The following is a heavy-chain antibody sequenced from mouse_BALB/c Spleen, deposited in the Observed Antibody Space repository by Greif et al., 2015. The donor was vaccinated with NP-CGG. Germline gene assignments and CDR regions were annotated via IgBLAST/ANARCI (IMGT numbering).Heavy chain of an antibody. Sequence: QVQLQQSGPGLVAPSQSLSITCTISGFSLTSYGVHWVRQPPGKGLEWLVVIWSDGSTTYNSALKSRLSISKDNSKSQVFLKMNSPQTDDTAMYYCARHYGNYAMDYWGQGTSVTVSS. J-gene: IGHJ4*01. V-gene: IGHV2-6-1*01. CDR1: GFSLTSYG. D-gene: IGHD2-1*01. CDR2: IWSDGST. CDR3: ARHYGNYAMDY.